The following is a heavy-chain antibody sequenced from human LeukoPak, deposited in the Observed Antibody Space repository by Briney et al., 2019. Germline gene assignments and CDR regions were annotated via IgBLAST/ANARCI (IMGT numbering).Heavy chain of an antibody. J-gene: IGHJ5*02. CDR1: GGSFSGYY. CDR3: ARRALTTTSYNWFDP. V-gene: IGHV4-34*01. Sequence: SETLSLTCAVYGGSFSGYYWSWIRQPPGKGLEWIGEINHSGSTNYNPSLKSRVTISVDTPKNQFSLKLSSVTAADTAVYYCARRALTTTSYNWFDPWGQGTLVTVSS. CDR2: INHSGST. D-gene: IGHD4-11*01.